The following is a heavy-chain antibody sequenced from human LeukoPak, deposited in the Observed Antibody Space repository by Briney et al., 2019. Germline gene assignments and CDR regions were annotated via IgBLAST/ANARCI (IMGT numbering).Heavy chain of an antibody. CDR1: GYTFTDYY. J-gene: IGHJ3*02. Sequence: GASVKVSCKASGYTFTDYYMHWVRQAPGQGLEWMGWINPDSGGTRYSQKFQGRVTMTRDTSISTAYMELSSLRSEDTAVYYCARPHRAETTVVTPDAFDIWGQGTMVTVSS. V-gene: IGHV1-2*02. D-gene: IGHD4-23*01. CDR2: INPDSGGT. CDR3: ARPHRAETTVVTPDAFDI.